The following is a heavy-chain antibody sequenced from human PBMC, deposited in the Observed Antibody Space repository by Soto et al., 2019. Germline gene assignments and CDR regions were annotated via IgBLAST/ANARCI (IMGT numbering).Heavy chain of an antibody. CDR1: GFSFSRYG. D-gene: IGHD6-19*01. V-gene: IGHV3-33*01. CDR2: IWYDGSNK. J-gene: IGHJ4*02. CDR3: ARTKAVAAKTQYYFDY. Sequence: QVQLVESGGGVVQPGRSLRLSCAASGFSFSRYGMHWVRQAPGKGLEWVAVIWYDGSNKYYADSVKGRFTISRDNSKNTLYLQMNSLRAEDTAVFYCARTKAVAAKTQYYFDYWGEGTLGTVSS.